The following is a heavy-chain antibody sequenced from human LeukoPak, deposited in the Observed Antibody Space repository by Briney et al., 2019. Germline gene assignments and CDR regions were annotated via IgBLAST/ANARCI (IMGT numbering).Heavy chain of an antibody. CDR2: INPDSGGT. D-gene: IGHD3-22*01. V-gene: IGHV1-2*02. Sequence: ASVKVSCKASGYTFTSYYMHWVRQAPGQGLEWMGWINPDSGGTNYAQKFQGRVTMTRDTSISTAYMELSRLRSDDTAVYYCARGRITMIVVADDAFDIWGQGTMVTVSS. J-gene: IGHJ3*02. CDR1: GYTFTSYY. CDR3: ARGRITMIVVADDAFDI.